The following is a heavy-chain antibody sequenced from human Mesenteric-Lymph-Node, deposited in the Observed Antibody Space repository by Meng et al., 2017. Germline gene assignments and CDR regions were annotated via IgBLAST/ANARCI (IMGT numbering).Heavy chain of an antibody. CDR2: INHSGAT. V-gene: IGHV4-34*01. CDR1: CGFFSDYD. J-gene: IGHJ4*02. D-gene: IGHD3-10*01. Sequence: QVQLPQWGPGLFNPSEALSRTCAVYCGFFSDYDWRWVRHPPGKGLEWIGEINHSGATNYSPSLKSRVIMSVDTSKNQFSLKVTSVTAADTALYFCARGRRFGDFFGLDYWGRGILVTVSS. CDR3: ARGRRFGDFFGLDY.